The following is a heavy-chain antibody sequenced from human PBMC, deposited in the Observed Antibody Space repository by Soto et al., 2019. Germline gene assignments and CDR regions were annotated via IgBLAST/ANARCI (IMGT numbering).Heavy chain of an antibody. Sequence: GSGPTLVNPTQTLTLTCTFSGFSLSTSGMCVSWIRQPPGKALEWLALIDWDDDKYYSTSLKTRLTISKDTSKNQVVLTMTNMDPVDTATYYCARIRVRGHGPYYYGMDVWGQGTTVTVSS. CDR3: ARIRVRGHGPYYYGMDV. V-gene: IGHV2-70*01. J-gene: IGHJ6*02. CDR1: GFSLSTSGMC. CDR2: IDWDDDK. D-gene: IGHD3-3*01.